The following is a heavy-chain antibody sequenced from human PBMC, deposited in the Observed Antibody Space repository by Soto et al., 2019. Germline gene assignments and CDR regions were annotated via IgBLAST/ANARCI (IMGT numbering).Heavy chain of an antibody. D-gene: IGHD3-10*01. CDR3: AKFLNRSGEFDY. J-gene: IGHJ4*02. Sequence: GGSLRLSCAAAGFTFSSYAMSWVRQAPGKGLEWVSAISGSGGSTYYADSVKGRFTISRDNSKNTLYLQMNSLRAEDTAVYYCAKFLNRSGEFDYWGQGTLVTVSS. V-gene: IGHV3-23*01. CDR2: ISGSGGST. CDR1: GFTFSSYA.